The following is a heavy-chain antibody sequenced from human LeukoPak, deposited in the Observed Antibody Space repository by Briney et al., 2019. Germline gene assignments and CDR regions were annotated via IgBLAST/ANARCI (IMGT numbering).Heavy chain of an antibody. CDR2: IYYSGST. CDR1: GGSISSYY. D-gene: IGHD3-16*01. V-gene: IGHV4-59*01. CDR3: SRGGGRMRIYGKKWFDP. Sequence: SETLSLTCTVSGGSISSYYWSWIRQPPGKGLEWIGYIYYSGSTNYNPSLKSRVTISVDTSKNQFSLKLSSVTAVDTAVYYCSRGGGRMRIYGKKWFDPWGQGTLVTVSS. J-gene: IGHJ5*02.